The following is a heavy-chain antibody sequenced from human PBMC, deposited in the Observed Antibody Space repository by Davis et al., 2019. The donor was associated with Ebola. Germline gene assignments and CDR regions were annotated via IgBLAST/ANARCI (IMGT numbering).Heavy chain of an antibody. CDR2: INHAGST. V-gene: IGHV4-34*01. D-gene: IGHD4-11*01. J-gene: IGHJ5*02. CDR1: GGSFSAYY. CDR3: ARSTTPNNWFDP. Sequence: MPSETLSLTCAVFGGSFSAYYWSWIRQPPGKGLEWIGEINHAGSTQYNPSLKSRVTISVDTSKNQFSLKLSSVTAADTAVYYCARSTTPNNWFDPWGQGTLVTVSS.